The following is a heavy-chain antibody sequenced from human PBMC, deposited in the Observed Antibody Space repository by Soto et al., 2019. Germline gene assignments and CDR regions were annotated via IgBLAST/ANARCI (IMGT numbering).Heavy chain of an antibody. CDR3: ARVAMTTVTTLNPPPNYYYYGMDV. Sequence: PGGSLRLSCAASGFTVSSNYMSWVRQAPGKGLEWVSVIYSGGSTYNADSVKGRFTISRDNSKNTLYLQMNSLRAEDTAVYYCARVAMTTVTTLNPPPNYYYYGMDVWGQGTTVTVSS. D-gene: IGHD4-4*01. CDR2: IYSGGST. V-gene: IGHV3-53*01. CDR1: GFTVSSNY. J-gene: IGHJ6*02.